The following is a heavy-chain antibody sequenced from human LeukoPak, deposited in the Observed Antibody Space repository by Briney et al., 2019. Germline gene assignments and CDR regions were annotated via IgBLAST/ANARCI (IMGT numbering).Heavy chain of an antibody. CDR3: ARSDILRFLEWLPKGNWFDP. CDR1: GGSISSSSYY. V-gene: IGHV4-39*01. Sequence: PSETLSLTCTVSGGSISSSSYYWGWIRQPPGKGLEWIGSIYYSGSTYYNPSLKSRVTISVDTSKNQFSLKLSSVTAADTAVYYCARSDILRFLEWLPKGNWFDPWGQGTLVTVSS. D-gene: IGHD3-3*01. CDR2: IYYSGST. J-gene: IGHJ5*02.